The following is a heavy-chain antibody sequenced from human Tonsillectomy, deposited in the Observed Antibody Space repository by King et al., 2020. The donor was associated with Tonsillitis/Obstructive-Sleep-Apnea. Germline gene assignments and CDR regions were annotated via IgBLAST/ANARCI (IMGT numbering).Heavy chain of an antibody. CDR2: IYTSGST. V-gene: IGHV4-4*07. CDR3: ARDTRGGYYDSSGYYLDY. D-gene: IGHD3-22*01. CDR1: GGCISSYY. Sequence: QLQESGPGLVKASETLSLTCTVSGGCISSYYWSWIRQPAGKGLEWIGRIYTSGSTNYTPSLKSRGPMSVDTSKNQFSLKVSLVTAADTSVYYCARDTRGGYYDSSGYYLDYWGQGTLVTVSS. J-gene: IGHJ4*02.